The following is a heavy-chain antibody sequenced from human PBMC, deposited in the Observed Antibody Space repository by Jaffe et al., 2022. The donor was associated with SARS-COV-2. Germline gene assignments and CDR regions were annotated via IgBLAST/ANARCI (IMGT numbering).Heavy chain of an antibody. CDR2: ISSSSSTI. J-gene: IGHJ4*01. V-gene: IGHV3-48*01. Sequence: EVQLVESGGALVRPGESLRLSCAVSGFTFSSYSINWVRQAPEKGLEWVSYISSSSSTIHYANSVKGRFTISRDNDKNSLYLQMNSLTPDDTAIYYCTTMDYWGHGTLVSVSS. CDR1: GFTFSSYS. CDR3: TTMDY.